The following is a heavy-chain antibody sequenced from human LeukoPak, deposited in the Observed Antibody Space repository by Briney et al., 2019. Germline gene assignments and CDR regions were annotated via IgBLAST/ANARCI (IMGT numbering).Heavy chain of an antibody. CDR3: AGITMVRGVISAAFDI. CDR1: AGSISSGGYY. CDR2: IYYSGST. Sequence: SETLSLTCTVSAGSISSGGYYRSWIRQHPGKGLEWIGYIYYSGSTYYNPPLKSRVTISVDTSKNQFSLKLSSVTAADTAVYYCAGITMVRGVISAAFDIWGQGTMVTVSS. D-gene: IGHD3-10*01. J-gene: IGHJ3*02. V-gene: IGHV4-31*03.